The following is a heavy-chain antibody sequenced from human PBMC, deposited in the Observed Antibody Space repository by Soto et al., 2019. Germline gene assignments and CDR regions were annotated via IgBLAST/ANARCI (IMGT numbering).Heavy chain of an antibody. Sequence: GGSLRLSCAASGFTFSSEWMSWVRQAPGKGLEWVANIKQDGSEKYYVDSVRGRFTISRDNARNSLYLQMNSLRAEDTAVYYCAKESRYDILTGYADYWGQGTLVTVSS. J-gene: IGHJ4*02. V-gene: IGHV3-7*01. CDR2: IKQDGSEK. CDR1: GFTFSSEW. D-gene: IGHD3-9*01. CDR3: AKESRYDILTGYADY.